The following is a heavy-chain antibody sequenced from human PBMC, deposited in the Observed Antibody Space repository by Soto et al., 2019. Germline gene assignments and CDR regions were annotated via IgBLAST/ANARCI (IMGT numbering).Heavy chain of an antibody. CDR2: MNPNSGNT. J-gene: IGHJ3*02. Sequence: ASVKVSCKASGYTFTSYDINWVRQATGQGLEWMGWMNPNSGNTGYAQKFQGRVTMTRNTSISTAYMELSSLRSEDTAVYYCARGFSDCSSTSCSLYDYIWGSYRPPDLAFDIWGQGTMVT. CDR1: GYTFTSYD. CDR3: ARGFSDCSSTSCSLYDYIWGSYRPPDLAFDI. D-gene: IGHD3-16*02. V-gene: IGHV1-8*01.